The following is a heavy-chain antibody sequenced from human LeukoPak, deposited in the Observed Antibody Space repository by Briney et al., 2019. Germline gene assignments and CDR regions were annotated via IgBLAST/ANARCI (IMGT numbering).Heavy chain of an antibody. J-gene: IGHJ4*02. D-gene: IGHD2-15*01. V-gene: IGHV3-30*03. CDR3: ARDVEVKRVELFDY. CDR2: ISYDGSNK. CDR1: GFTFSSYG. Sequence: PGGSLRLSCAASGFTFSSYGMHWVRQAPGKGLEWVAVISYDGSNKYYADSVKGRFTISRDNSKNTLYLQMNSLRAEDTAVYYCARDVEVKRVELFDYWGQGTLVTVSS.